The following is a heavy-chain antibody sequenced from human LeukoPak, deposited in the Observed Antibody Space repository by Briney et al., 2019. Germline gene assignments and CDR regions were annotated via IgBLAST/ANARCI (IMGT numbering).Heavy chain of an antibody. J-gene: IGHJ4*02. D-gene: IGHD3-10*01. Sequence: GGTLRLSCAASGFTFSSYGMSWVRQAPGQGLEWVSVISGSGVSTYYADSVEGRFTISRDNSKNTLYLQMNSLRAEGTAVYYCAKDHGSLGSGLNWGQGTLVTVSS. CDR1: GFTFSSYG. CDR2: ISGSGVST. V-gene: IGHV3-23*01. CDR3: AKDHGSLGSGLN.